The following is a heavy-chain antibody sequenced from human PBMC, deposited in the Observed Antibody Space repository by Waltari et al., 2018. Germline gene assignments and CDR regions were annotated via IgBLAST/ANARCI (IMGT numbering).Heavy chain of an antibody. V-gene: IGHV4-30-4*08. J-gene: IGHJ4*02. CDR3: AVSNNWNRYYFDS. CDR1: GDSINSGDYY. Sequence: VQLQESGPGLVKPSQTLSLTCSVPGDSINSGDYYWTWIRQPPGKGLEWIGHSFYSGSTYYNPSLKSRVFISIDASKNQFSLKVNSVTAADTAVYFCAVSNNWNRYYFDSWGQGTLVTVSS. CDR2: SFYSGST. D-gene: IGHD1-20*01.